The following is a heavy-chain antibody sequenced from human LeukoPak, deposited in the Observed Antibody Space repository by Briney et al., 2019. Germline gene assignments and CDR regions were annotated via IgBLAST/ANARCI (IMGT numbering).Heavy chain of an antibody. J-gene: IGHJ4*02. Sequence: SGGSLRLSCAASGFTFSSYGMSWVRQAPGKGLEWVSYISSSGTTISYAQSVKGRFTITRDNAQNSLTLHMNTLRADDTAVYYCAKDGGTHFDHWGQGTLVTVSS. CDR2: ISSSGTTI. CDR1: GFTFSSYG. CDR3: AKDGGTHFDH. V-gene: IGHV3-48*01. D-gene: IGHD1-26*01.